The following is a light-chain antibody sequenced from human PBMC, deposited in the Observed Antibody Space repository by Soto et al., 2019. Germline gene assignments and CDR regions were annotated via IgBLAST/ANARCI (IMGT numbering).Light chain of an antibody. Sequence: QPVLTQSPSASASLGASVRLTCTLSSGHSTNAIAWYRQQPERGPRYLMNLKDDGSHIKGDGIPDRFSGSSSGAERYLTISSLQSEDEADYYCQTWGSGIVVFGGGTKLTVL. V-gene: IGLV4-69*01. CDR3: QTWGSGIVV. CDR1: SGHSTNA. J-gene: IGLJ2*01. CDR2: LKDDGSH.